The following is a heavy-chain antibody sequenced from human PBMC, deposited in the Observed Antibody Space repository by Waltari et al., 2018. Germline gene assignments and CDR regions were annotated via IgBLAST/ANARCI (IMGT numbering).Heavy chain of an antibody. Sequence: EVQLVESGGGLVQPGGSLRLSCSASGFTFSSYSMNWFRQAPGKGLELVSYISGDSGSIHYADSVKGRITVSRDNAKNSLYLQMSSLTAEDTAVFYCARDRDWAFDIWGQGTMVTVSS. V-gene: IGHV3-48*04. CDR3: ARDRDWAFDI. CDR2: ISGDSGSI. CDR1: GFTFSSYS. D-gene: IGHD2-21*01. J-gene: IGHJ3*02.